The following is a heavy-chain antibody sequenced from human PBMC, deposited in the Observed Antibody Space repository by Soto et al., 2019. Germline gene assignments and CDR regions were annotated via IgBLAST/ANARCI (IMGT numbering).Heavy chain of an antibody. V-gene: IGHV3-7*05. CDR2: IKQDGSEK. CDR1: GFTFSSYW. Sequence: EVQLVESGGGLVQPGGSLRLSCAASGFTFSSYWMSWVRQAPGKGLEWVANIKQDGSEKYYVDSVKGRFTISRDNAKNSLYLQMNSLRAEDTAVYYCARNGAVAGYYYYGMDVWGQGTTVTVSS. J-gene: IGHJ6*02. D-gene: IGHD6-19*01. CDR3: ARNGAVAGYYYYGMDV.